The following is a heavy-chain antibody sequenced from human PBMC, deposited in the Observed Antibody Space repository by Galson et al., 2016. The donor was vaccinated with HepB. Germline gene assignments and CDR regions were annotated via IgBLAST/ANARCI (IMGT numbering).Heavy chain of an antibody. CDR2: IAHDATIK. Sequence: SLRLSCAASGFTFSRHAMHWVRQAPGKGLEWAAVIAHDATIKDYADSVEGRFTISRDNSKNTLYLEMHSLRAEDTAVYYRAGGYSSSTQGLDYYYYGMDVWGQGTTVTVSS. CDR1: GFTFSRHA. D-gene: IGHD6-6*01. CDR3: AGGYSSSTQGLDYYYYGMDV. J-gene: IGHJ6*02. V-gene: IGHV3-30*04.